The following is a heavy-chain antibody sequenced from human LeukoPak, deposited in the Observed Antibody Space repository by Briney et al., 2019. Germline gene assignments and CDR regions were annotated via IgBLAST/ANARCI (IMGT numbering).Heavy chain of an antibody. CDR1: GFTFSSYS. Sequence: GGALRLSCAASGFTFSSYSMHWVRQAPGKGLEWVAVISYDGSNKYYADSVEGRFTISRDNSKNTLYLQMNSLRAEDTAVYYCARDRHVTTVTTFFGSWGQGTLVTVSS. J-gene: IGHJ4*02. V-gene: IGHV3-30-3*01. CDR2: ISYDGSNK. CDR3: ARDRHVTTVTTFFGS. D-gene: IGHD4-17*01.